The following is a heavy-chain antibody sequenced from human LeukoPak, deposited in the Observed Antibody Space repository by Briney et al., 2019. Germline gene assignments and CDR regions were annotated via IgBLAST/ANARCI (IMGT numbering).Heavy chain of an antibody. CDR1: GGSISSSSYY. D-gene: IGHD4-17*01. Sequence: SETLSLTCTVSGGSISSSSYYWGWIRQPPGKGLEWIGSIYYSGSTYYNPSLKSRVTISVDTSKNQFSLKLSSVTAADTAVYYCAGGDYVYFDYWGQGTLVTVSS. J-gene: IGHJ4*02. CDR2: IYYSGST. CDR3: AGGDYVYFDY. V-gene: IGHV4-39*07.